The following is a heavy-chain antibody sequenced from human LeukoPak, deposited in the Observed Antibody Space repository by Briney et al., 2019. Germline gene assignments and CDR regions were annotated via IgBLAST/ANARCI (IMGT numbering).Heavy chain of an antibody. D-gene: IGHD4-11*01. CDR1: GYTFTSYG. CDR3: ARDRITVTTGYYYYYMDV. Sequence: ASVKVSCKASGYTFTSYGISWVRQAPGQGLEWMGWISAYNGNTNYAQKLQGRVTMTTDTSTSTAYMELRSLRPDDTAVYYCARDRITVTTGYYYYYMDVWGKGTTVTVSS. V-gene: IGHV1-18*01. J-gene: IGHJ6*03. CDR2: ISAYNGNT.